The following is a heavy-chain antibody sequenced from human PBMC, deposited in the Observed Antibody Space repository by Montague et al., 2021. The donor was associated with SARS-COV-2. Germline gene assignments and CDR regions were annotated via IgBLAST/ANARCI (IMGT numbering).Heavy chain of an antibody. J-gene: IGHJ4*02. D-gene: IGHD3-16*01. CDR1: GASISSGGYY. CDR3: ASFMIQAVPNY. CDR2: IFHSGTT. Sequence: TLSLTCTVSGASISSGGYYWSWIRQHPGKGLEWIGYIFHSGTTYYSPSLESRVTMSVDTSENQFSLKLASVTAADTAMYYCASFMIQAVPNYWGQGTLVTVSS. V-gene: IGHV4-31*03.